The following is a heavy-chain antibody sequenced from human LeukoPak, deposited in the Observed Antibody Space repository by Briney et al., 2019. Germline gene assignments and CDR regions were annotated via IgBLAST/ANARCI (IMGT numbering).Heavy chain of an antibody. CDR1: GFTFSSYE. Sequence: PGGSLRLSCAASGFTFSSYEMNWVRQAPGKGLEWVSYISSSGSTIYYADSVKGRFTISRDNAKNSLYLQMNSLRAEDTAVYYCAKDSGSGPVDYWGQGTLVTVSS. V-gene: IGHV3-48*03. J-gene: IGHJ4*02. D-gene: IGHD6-19*01. CDR3: AKDSGSGPVDY. CDR2: ISSSGSTI.